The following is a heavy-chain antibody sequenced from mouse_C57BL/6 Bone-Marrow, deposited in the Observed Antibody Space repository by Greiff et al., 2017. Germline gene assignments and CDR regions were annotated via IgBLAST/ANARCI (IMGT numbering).Heavy chain of an antibody. D-gene: IGHD1-1*01. CDR3: AREDYGSSPWYFDV. CDR1: GFSLTSYG. Sequence: VKLVESGPGLVQPSQSLSITCTVSGFSLTSYGVHWVRQSPGKGLEWLGVIWSGGSTDYNAAFISRLSISKDNSKSQVFFKMNSLQADDTAIYYCAREDYGSSPWYFDVWGTGTTVTVSS. CDR2: IWSGGST. J-gene: IGHJ1*03. V-gene: IGHV2-2*01.